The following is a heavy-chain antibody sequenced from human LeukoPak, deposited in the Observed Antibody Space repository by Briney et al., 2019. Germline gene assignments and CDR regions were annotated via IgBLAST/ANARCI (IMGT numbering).Heavy chain of an antibody. J-gene: IGHJ6*03. V-gene: IGHV3-30*01. Sequence: GGSLRLSCAASGFTFSNYAMHWVRQAPGKGLEWVAVISYDGSNKYYAASVKGRFTISRDNSKNTLYLQMNSLRVEDTAVYYCARGATFTNYYYYYMDVWGKGTTVTVSS. D-gene: IGHD3-16*01. CDR1: GFTFSNYA. CDR2: ISYDGSNK. CDR3: ARGATFTNYYYYYMDV.